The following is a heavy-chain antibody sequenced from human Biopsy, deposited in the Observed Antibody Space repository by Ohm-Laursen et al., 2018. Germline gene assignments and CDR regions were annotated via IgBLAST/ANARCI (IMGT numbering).Heavy chain of an antibody. Sequence: PPGTLSLTCAVSGGSISNYFWTWIRQPPGKGLEWIGYFHFEDRTSYNSSLKSRVTISADTSKNQFSLRLSSVTAADTAVYYCALGGGSYVNFDYWGQGTLVTVSS. CDR2: FHFEDRT. V-gene: IGHV4-59*01. CDR1: GGSISNYF. CDR3: ALGGGSYVNFDY. D-gene: IGHD1-26*01. J-gene: IGHJ4*02.